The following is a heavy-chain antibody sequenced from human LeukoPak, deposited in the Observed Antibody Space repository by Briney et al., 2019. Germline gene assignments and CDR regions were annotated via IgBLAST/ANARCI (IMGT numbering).Heavy chain of an antibody. CDR3: ARGMYYYGMDV. CDR1: GGSMSSYY. Sequence: SETLSLTCTVSGGSMSSYYWSWIRQPPGKGLEWIGYIYYSGSTNYNPSLKSRVTISVDTSKNQFSLKLSSVTAADTAVYYCARGMYYYGMDVWGQGTTVTVSS. CDR2: IYYSGST. V-gene: IGHV4-59*01. J-gene: IGHJ6*02.